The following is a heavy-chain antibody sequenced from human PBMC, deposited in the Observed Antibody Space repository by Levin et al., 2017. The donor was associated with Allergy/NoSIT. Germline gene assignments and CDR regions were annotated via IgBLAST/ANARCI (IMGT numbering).Heavy chain of an antibody. V-gene: IGHV2-5*02. D-gene: IGHD5-18*01. J-gene: IGHJ4*02. CDR3: AHRNGYTYGWHYFDS. CDR1: GFSLSTSGVG. CDR2: IYWDDDK. Sequence: SGPTLVKPTQTLTLTCTFSGFSLSTSGVGVGWIRQPPGKALEWLALIYWDDDKRYSPSLKSRLTITKDTSKNQVVLTMTNMDPVDTATYYCAHRNGYTYGWHYFDSWGQGTLVTVSS.